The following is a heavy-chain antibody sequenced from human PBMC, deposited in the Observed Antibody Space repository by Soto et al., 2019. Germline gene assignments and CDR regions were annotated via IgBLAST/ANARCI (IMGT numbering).Heavy chain of an antibody. Sequence: GGSLRLSCPASGFTFSSYAMSWVRQAPGKGLEWVSGISGSGRFTYHANSVKGRFTISRDKSKNTLYLQMNSLRAEDTALYYCAKAYYGSNSDGPYEALDLWGQGTMVTVSS. CDR2: ISGSGRFT. D-gene: IGHD4-17*01. CDR3: AKAYYGSNSDGPYEALDL. CDR1: GFTFSSYA. V-gene: IGHV3-23*01. J-gene: IGHJ3*01.